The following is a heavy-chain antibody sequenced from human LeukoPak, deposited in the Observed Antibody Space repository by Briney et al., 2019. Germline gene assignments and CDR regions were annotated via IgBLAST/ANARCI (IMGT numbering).Heavy chain of an antibody. CDR1: GGSISNYY. V-gene: IGHV4-59*01. CDR3: ARGYDIDV. J-gene: IGHJ6*02. Sequence: PSETLSLTCTVSGGSISNYYWSWIRQPPGKALEWIGCIYYTGTTKYNPSLKSRATISLDTSKNQFSLKLTSVTAADTVLFFCARGYDIDVWGQGTTVTVSS. CDR2: IYYTGTT.